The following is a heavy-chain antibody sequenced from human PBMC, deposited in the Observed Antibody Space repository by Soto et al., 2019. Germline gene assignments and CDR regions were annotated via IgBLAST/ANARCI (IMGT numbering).Heavy chain of an antibody. CDR2: VSGSGGST. Sequence: GGSLRLSCAASGFTFSSYAMSRVRQAPGKGLEWVSAVSGSGGSTYYADSVKGRFTISRDNSKNTLYLQMNSLRAEDTAVYYCAKDLARLYCSSTSCYLTHFDYWGQGTLVTVSS. CDR1: GFTFSSYA. CDR3: AKDLARLYCSSTSCYLTHFDY. D-gene: IGHD2-2*01. V-gene: IGHV3-23*01. J-gene: IGHJ4*02.